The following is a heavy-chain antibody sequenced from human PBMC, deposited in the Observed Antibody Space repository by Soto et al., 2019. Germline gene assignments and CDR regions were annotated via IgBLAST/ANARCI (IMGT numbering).Heavy chain of an antibody. D-gene: IGHD5-12*01. CDR2: INPNSGGT. CDR1: GYTFTGYY. V-gene: IGHV1-2*04. Sequence: ASVKVSCKASGYTFTGYYMHWVRQAPGQGLEWMGWINPNSGGTNYAQKFQGWVTMTRDTSISTAYMELSRLGSDDTAVYYCARDGRDGYNYDRPSFDIWGQGTMVTVSS. CDR3: ARDGRDGYNYDRPSFDI. J-gene: IGHJ3*02.